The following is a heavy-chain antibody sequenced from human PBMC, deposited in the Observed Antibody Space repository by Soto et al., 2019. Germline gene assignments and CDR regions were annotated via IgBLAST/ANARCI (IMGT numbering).Heavy chain of an antibody. CDR1: WFSLITRGVH. J-gene: IGHJ4*02. D-gene: IGHD6-13*01. V-gene: IGHV2-5*02. CDR2: IYWDDDK. Sequence: XGPTLVNPTQTLPLTCTFSWFSLITRGVHVGWIRQPPGKALEWLALIYWDDDKRYSPFLKNRLTITKDTSKNQVVLTLTNMGPVDTATYHCAHTGNMAAAGYYFDYWGQRTPVTVSS. CDR3: AHTGNMAAAGYYFDY.